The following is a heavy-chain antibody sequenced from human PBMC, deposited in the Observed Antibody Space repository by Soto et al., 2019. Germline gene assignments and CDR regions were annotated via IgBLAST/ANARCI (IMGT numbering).Heavy chain of an antibody. CDR1: GYTFTGNY. CDR2: INPNSGGT. J-gene: IGHJ4*02. Sequence: QVQLVQSGAEVKKPGASVKVSCKASGYTFTGNYIHWVRQAPGQGLEWMGRINPNSGGTTYAQKFQDWVTITRETPISTADMELSRLRSDDTAVYYCERVNDGSSLFDYWGQGPLVTVSS. CDR3: ERVNDGSSLFDY. D-gene: IGHD1-26*01. V-gene: IGHV1-2*04.